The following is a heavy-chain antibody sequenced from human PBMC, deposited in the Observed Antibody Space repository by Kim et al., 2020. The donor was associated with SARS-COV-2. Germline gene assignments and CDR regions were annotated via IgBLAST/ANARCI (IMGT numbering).Heavy chain of an antibody. D-gene: IGHD6-19*01. Sequence: SETLSLTCTVSGGSISSGGYYWSWIRQHPGKGLEWIGYIYYSGSTYYNPSLKSRVTISVDTSKNQFSLKLSSVTAADTAVYYCARDQAVAGAFDIWGQGTMVTVSS. CDR3: ARDQAVAGAFDI. V-gene: IGHV4-31*03. CDR1: GGSISSGGYY. J-gene: IGHJ3*02. CDR2: IYYSGST.